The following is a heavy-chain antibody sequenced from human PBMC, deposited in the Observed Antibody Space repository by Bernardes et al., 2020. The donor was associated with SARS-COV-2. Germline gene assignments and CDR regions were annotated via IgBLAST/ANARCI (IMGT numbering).Heavy chain of an antibody. J-gene: IGHJ6*02. D-gene: IGHD3-16*01. CDR1: GFTFNTYG. Sequence: GGSLRLSCAASGFTFNTYGMHWVRRAPGKGLEWVAVIWYDGSTKYYADSVKGRFTISRDNSKNTLSLQMESLRAEDTAVYYCVRRFCAVSSACGNFYGMGVWGQGTTVTVSS. CDR2: IWYDGSTK. CDR3: VRRFCAVSSACGNFYGMGV. V-gene: IGHV3-33*01.